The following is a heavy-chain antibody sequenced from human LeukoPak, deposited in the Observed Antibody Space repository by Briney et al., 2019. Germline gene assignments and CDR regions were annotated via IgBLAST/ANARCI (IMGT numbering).Heavy chain of an antibody. Sequence: ASVKVSCKASGYTFTSYDINWVRQATGQGLEWMGWMNPNSGNTGYAQKFQGRVTMTEDTSTDTAYMELSSLRSEDTAVYYCATDRGSYRPFDYWGQGTLVTVSS. CDR1: GYTFTSYD. CDR3: ATDRGSYRPFDY. J-gene: IGHJ4*02. D-gene: IGHD1-26*01. V-gene: IGHV1-8*02. CDR2: MNPNSGNT.